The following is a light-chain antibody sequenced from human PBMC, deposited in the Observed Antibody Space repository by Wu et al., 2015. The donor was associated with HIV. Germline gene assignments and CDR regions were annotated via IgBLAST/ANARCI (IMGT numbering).Light chain of an antibody. CDR2: GAS. CDR1: QSISSRF. V-gene: IGKV3-20*01. Sequence: IALTQSPGTLSLSPGERATLSCRASQSISSRFLAWYQQKPGQAPRLLIFGASTRATGIPDRFSGSGSGTDFTLTIARLEPEDFAVYYCQQYGSTPKYSFGQGTKLEIK. CDR3: QQYGSTPKYS. J-gene: IGKJ2*03.